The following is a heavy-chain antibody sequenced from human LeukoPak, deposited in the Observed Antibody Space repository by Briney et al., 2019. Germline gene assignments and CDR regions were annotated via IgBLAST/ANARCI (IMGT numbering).Heavy chain of an antibody. D-gene: IGHD1-26*01. J-gene: IGHJ3*02. V-gene: IGHV4-4*07. CDR1: GGSISSYY. CDR2: IYTSGST. Sequence: SETLSLTCTVSGGSISSYYWSWIRQPAGKGLEWIGRIYTSGSTNYNPSLKIRVTISVDTSKNQFSLKLSSVTAADTAVYYCARDLVRGSYKKKDAFDIWGQGTMVTVSS. CDR3: ARDLVRGSYKKKDAFDI.